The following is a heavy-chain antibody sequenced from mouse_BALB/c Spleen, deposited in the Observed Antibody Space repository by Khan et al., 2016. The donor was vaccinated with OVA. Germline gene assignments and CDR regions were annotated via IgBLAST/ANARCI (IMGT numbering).Heavy chain of an antibody. V-gene: IGHV9-3-1*01. Sequence: QIQLVQSGPELKKPGETVKISCKASGYTFTNYGMNWVKQAPGKGLKWMGWIYTYTGEPTYADDFKGRFSFSLESSASTAYLQINNLTNEDTATYFCARGSSRAMDYWGQGTSVTVSS. J-gene: IGHJ4*01. CDR1: GYTFTNYG. CDR2: IYTYTGEP. D-gene: IGHD1-1*01. CDR3: ARGSSRAMDY.